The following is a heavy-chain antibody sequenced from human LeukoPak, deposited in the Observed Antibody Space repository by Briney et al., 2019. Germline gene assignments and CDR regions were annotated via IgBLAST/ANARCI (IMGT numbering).Heavy chain of an antibody. Sequence: PSETLSLTCTVSGGSISSYYWSWIRQPPGKGLEWIGYIYYSGSTNYNPSLKSRVTISVDTSKNQFSLKLSSVTAADTAVYYCARDKDTAMDVWGKGTTVTVSS. CDR1: GGSISSYY. CDR2: IYYSGST. J-gene: IGHJ6*04. CDR3: ARDKDTAMDV. D-gene: IGHD5-18*01. V-gene: IGHV4-59*01.